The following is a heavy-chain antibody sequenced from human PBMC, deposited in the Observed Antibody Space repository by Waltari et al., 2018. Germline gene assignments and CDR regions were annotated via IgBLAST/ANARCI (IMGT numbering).Heavy chain of an antibody. CDR2: IYHSGST. V-gene: IGHV4-38-2*01. CDR3: ARLQIAAAGTDFDY. J-gene: IGHJ4*02. CDR1: GYSISSGYY. Sequence: LSLTCAVSGYSISSGYYWGWIRQPPGKGLEWIGSIYHSGSTYYNPSLKSRVTISVDTSKNQFSLKLSSVTAADTAVYYCARLQIAAAGTDFDYWGQGTLVTVSS. D-gene: IGHD6-13*01.